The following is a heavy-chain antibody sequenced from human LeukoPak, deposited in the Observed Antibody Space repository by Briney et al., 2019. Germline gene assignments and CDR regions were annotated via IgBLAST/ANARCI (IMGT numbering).Heavy chain of an antibody. CDR3: AREITFGGVIVQPFDF. V-gene: IGHV3-30*03. Sequence: GGSLRLSCAAWRFIFSSYGMHWVRQAPGKGLEWVAAISYDGSNNNYADSVKGRFTISRDNSKNTLYLQMNSLRGEDTAVYYCAREITFGGVIVQPFDFWGQGTLVTVSS. D-gene: IGHD3-16*02. CDR1: RFIFSSYG. J-gene: IGHJ4*02. CDR2: ISYDGSNN.